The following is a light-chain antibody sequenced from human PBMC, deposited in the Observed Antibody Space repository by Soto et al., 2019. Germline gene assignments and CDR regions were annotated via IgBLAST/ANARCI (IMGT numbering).Light chain of an antibody. Sequence: EIVMTQSPATLSVSPGERATLSCRASQSVSSNLAWYQQKPGQAPRLLIYGASTRATGIPARCSGSGTGTEFSLTISSLHSEDFSVYYCQQYNNWPPITFGQGTRLEIK. CDR3: QQYNNWPPIT. J-gene: IGKJ5*01. CDR2: GAS. CDR1: QSVSSN. V-gene: IGKV3-15*01.